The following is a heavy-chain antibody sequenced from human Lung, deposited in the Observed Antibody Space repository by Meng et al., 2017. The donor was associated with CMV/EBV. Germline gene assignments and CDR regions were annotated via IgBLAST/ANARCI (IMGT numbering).Heavy chain of an antibody. Sequence: SETLSLXCTVSGHPITTYYWSWIRQPPGKGLEWIGYISYSGSTNYSPSLRSRVSLSVDTSKNQFSLELSAVTAADTAIYYCARDRAALGYYYYAMDVWAQGTXVTVSS. V-gene: IGHV4-59*01. CDR1: GHPITTYY. CDR3: ARDRAALGYYYYAMDV. CDR2: ISYSGST. J-gene: IGHJ6*02. D-gene: IGHD2-15*01.